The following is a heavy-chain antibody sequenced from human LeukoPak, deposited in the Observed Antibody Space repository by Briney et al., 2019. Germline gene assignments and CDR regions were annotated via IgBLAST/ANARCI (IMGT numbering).Heavy chain of an antibody. CDR1: GYTLNELS. CDR2: FHPEDGET. J-gene: IGHJ5*02. V-gene: IGHV1-24*01. D-gene: IGHD2-2*01. Sequence: GASVKVSCKVSGYTLNELSMHWVRQSPGKGLEWMGSFHPEDGETIYAQKFQGRVSMTEDTSTDTAYIELSSLKSEDTAVYYCAAARFCTSTTCFGNWFDPWGQGTLVTVSS. CDR3: AAARFCTSTTCFGNWFDP.